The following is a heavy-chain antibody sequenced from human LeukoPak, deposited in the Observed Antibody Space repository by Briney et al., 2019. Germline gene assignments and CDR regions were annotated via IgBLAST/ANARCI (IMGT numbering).Heavy chain of an antibody. V-gene: IGHV3-21*01. J-gene: IGHJ4*02. CDR2: ISSSSSYI. D-gene: IGHD3-3*01. CDR1: GFTFSSYS. Sequence: GGSLRLSCAASGFTFSSYSMNWVRQAPGKGLEWVSSISSSSSYIYYADSVKGRFTISRDNAKNPLYLQMNSQRAEDTAVYYCARDRLDLYYDFWSGYYTDYWGQGTLVTVSS. CDR3: ARDRLDLYYDFWSGYYTDY.